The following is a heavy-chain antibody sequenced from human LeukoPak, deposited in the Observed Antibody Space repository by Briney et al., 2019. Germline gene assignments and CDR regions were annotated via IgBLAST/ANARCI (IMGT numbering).Heavy chain of an antibody. CDR1: GYTFTGYY. J-gene: IGHJ4*02. CDR3: ARDGLVYYYDSSGYYDY. Sequence: VASVKVSCKASGYTFTGYYMHWVRQAPGQGLEWMGWINPNSGGTNYAQKLQGRVTMTTDTSTSTAYMELRSLRSDDTAVYYCARDGLVYYYDSSGYYDYWGQGTLVTVSS. D-gene: IGHD3-22*01. CDR2: INPNSGGT. V-gene: IGHV1-2*02.